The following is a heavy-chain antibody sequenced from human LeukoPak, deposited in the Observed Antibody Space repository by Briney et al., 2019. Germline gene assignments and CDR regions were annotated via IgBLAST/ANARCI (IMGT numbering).Heavy chain of an antibody. CDR3: ARHRSGWLQSSFDY. Sequence: SETLSLTCTVSGVSISSYYWSWLRQAPGKGLEWFGDTYYSGSTNYNPSLKSRGTISVDTSKNQFSQQLSSVTAADTAVYYCARHRSGWLQSSFDYWGQGTLVTVSS. CDR2: TYYSGST. CDR1: GVSISSYY. D-gene: IGHD5-24*01. V-gene: IGHV4-59*01. J-gene: IGHJ4*02.